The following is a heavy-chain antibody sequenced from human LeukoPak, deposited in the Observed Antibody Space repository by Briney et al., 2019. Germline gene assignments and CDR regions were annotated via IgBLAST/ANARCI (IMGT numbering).Heavy chain of an antibody. CDR3: ARYTTLEDGAKYGMDV. Sequence: PSETLSLTGTGSGGSISSYYWSWIRPPPGKGLEWIGYIYYSGSTNYNPSLKSRVTISVDTSKNQFSLKLSSVTAADTAVYYCARYTTLEDGAKYGMDVWGQGTTVTVSS. CDR2: IYYSGST. V-gene: IGHV4-59*08. J-gene: IGHJ6*02. CDR1: GGSISSYY. D-gene: IGHD1-26*01.